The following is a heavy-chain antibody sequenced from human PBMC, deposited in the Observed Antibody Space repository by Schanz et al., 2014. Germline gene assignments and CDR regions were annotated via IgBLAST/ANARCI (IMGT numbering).Heavy chain of an antibody. CDR3: AKDHAGSDILTALGN. CDR2: ISSSGSSI. V-gene: IGHV3-23*04. CDR1: GFTFSSYT. J-gene: IGHJ4*02. Sequence: EVQLVESGGGLVRPGGSLRLSCAASGFTFSSYTMNWVRQAPGKGLEWVSSISSSGSSIYYADSVKGRFTISRDNSKNTLYLQMNSLRAEDTAVYYCAKDHAGSDILTALGNWGQGTLVTVSS. D-gene: IGHD3-9*01.